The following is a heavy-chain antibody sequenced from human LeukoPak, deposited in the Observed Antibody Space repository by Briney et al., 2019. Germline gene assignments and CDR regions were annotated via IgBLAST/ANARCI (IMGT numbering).Heavy chain of an antibody. CDR3: VRQYSYDSSGYYPWDY. D-gene: IGHD3-22*01. CDR2: INSDGSST. J-gene: IGHJ4*02. V-gene: IGHV3-74*01. Sequence: GGSLRLSCAASGFTFSSYSMNWVRQAPGKGLVWVSRINSDGSSTTYADSVKGRFTISRDNAKNTLYLQMNSLRAEDTAMYYCVRQYSYDSSGYYPWDYWGQGTLVTVSS. CDR1: GFTFSSYS.